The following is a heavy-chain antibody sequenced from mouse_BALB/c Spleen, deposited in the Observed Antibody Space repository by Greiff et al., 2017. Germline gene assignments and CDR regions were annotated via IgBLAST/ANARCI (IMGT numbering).Heavy chain of an antibody. CDR1: GFSLTSYV. CDR2: IWAGGST. CDR3: ARDRRLSDYFDY. J-gene: IGHJ2*01. V-gene: IGHV2-9*02. Sequence: VQVVESGPGLVAPSQSLSITCTVSGFSLTSYVVHWVRQPPGKGLEWLGVIWAGGSTNYISALMSRLSISKDNSKSQVFLKMNSLQTDDTAMYYCARDRRLSDYFDYWGQGTTLTVSS.